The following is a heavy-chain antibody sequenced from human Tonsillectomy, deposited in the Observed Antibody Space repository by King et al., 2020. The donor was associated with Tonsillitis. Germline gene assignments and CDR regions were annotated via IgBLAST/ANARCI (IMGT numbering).Heavy chain of an antibody. Sequence: QLVQSGAEVKKPGASVKVSCKASGYTFTGYYIHWVRQAPGRGLEWMGRINPNSGGTNYAQKFQGRVTMTRDTSISTAYMELSRLRSDDTVVYSCASGGETMVRGIVDWFDPWGQGTLVTFSS. CDR3: ASGGETMVRGIVDWFDP. D-gene: IGHD3-10*01. CDR1: GYTFTGYY. V-gene: IGHV1-2*05. J-gene: IGHJ5*02. CDR2: INPNSGGT.